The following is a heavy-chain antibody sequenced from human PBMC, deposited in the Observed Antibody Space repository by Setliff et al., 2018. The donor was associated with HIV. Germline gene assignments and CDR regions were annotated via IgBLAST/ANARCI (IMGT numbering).Heavy chain of an antibody. J-gene: IGHJ4*02. CDR2: IYYIGST. D-gene: IGHD3-22*01. V-gene: IGHV4-34*11. CDR3: ARVIQSSSFPFEC. Sequence: PSETLSLTCGVYGGSFSDYSWNWVRQPPGKGLEWIGYIYYIGSTYYNPSLKSRATISVDTSKTQFSLNLTSVTAADAAIYYCARVIQSSSFPFECWGQGALVTVSS. CDR1: GGSFSDYS.